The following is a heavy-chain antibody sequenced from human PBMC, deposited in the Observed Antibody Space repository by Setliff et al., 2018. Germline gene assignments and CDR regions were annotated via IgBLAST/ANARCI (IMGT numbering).Heavy chain of an antibody. CDR2: NSFSGRI. J-gene: IGHJ6*01. Sequence: ETLSLTCTVSGGSIRSWTYDWVRIRQTPGKGLEWIGCNSFSGRINHNPSLKSRVTISVDTSNNQFSLEMSSVTAADTAVYCCTRRVYMATMRDGLEIWGQGTKVTVSS. V-gene: IGHV4-39*01. CDR3: TRRVYMATMRDGLEI. CDR1: GGSIRSWTYD. D-gene: IGHD2-8*01.